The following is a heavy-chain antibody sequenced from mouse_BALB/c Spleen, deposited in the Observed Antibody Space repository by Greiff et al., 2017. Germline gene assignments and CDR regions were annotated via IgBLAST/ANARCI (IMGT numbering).Heavy chain of an antibody. V-gene: IGHV5-6-4*01. D-gene: IGHD1-1*01. CDR2: ISSGGSYT. Sequence: EVQLQESGGGLVKPGGSLKLSCAASGFTFSSYTMSWVRQTPEKRLEWVATISSGGSYTYYPDSVKGRFTISRDNAKNTLYLQMSSLKSEDTAMYYCTRDGIITTVDYYAMDYWGQGTSVTVSS. CDR1: GFTFSSYT. CDR3: TRDGIITTVDYYAMDY. J-gene: IGHJ4*01.